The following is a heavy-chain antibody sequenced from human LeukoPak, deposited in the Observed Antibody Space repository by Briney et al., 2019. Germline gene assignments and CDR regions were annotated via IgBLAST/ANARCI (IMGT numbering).Heavy chain of an antibody. D-gene: IGHD4-23*01. Sequence: PSETLSLTCTVSGVSISSSNSYWGWIRQPPGKGLEWIGSIYYSGSTYYNPSLKSRVTISVDTSKNQFSLKLSSVTAADTAVYYCARLAYGGKVDYWGQGTLVTVSS. CDR1: GVSISSSNSY. V-gene: IGHV4-39*01. CDR2: IYYSGST. CDR3: ARLAYGGKVDY. J-gene: IGHJ4*02.